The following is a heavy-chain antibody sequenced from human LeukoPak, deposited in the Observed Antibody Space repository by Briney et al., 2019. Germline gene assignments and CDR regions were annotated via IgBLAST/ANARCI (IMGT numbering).Heavy chain of an antibody. J-gene: IGHJ4*02. V-gene: IGHV4-4*07. Sequence: SETLSLTCTVSGGSISTHYWSWIRQPAGKGLEWIGRIYTNENTNYNPSLRSRVTMSVDTSKNQFSLKLSSVTAADTAVYYCARAAAAAGGQYFDYWGQGTLVAVSS. CDR2: IYTNENT. CDR3: ARAAAAAGGQYFDY. CDR1: GGSISTHY. D-gene: IGHD6-13*01.